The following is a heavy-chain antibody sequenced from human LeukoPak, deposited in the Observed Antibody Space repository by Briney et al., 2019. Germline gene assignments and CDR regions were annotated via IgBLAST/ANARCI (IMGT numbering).Heavy chain of an antibody. J-gene: IGHJ6*03. D-gene: IGHD1-7*01. CDR3: ARDLGAPTGTTYYYYYYYMDV. CDR1: GYTFTSYG. CDR2: ISAYNGNT. V-gene: IGHV1-18*01. Sequence: GASVKVSCKASGYTFTSYGIGWARQAPGQGLEWMGWISAYNGNTNYAQKLQGRVTMTTDTSTSTAYMELRSLRSDYTAVYYCARDLGAPTGTTYYYYYYYMDVWGKGTTVTVSS.